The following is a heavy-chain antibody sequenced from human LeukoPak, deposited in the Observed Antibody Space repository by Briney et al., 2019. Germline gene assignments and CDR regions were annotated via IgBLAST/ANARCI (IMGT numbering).Heavy chain of an antibody. D-gene: IGHD3-3*01. Sequence: SVKVSCKASGGTFISYAISWVRQAPGQGLEWMGRIIPIFGIANYAQKFQGRVTITADKSTSTAYMELSSLRSEDTAMYYCAIEGSGRSLAPWGQGTLVTVSS. CDR3: AIEGSGRSLAP. V-gene: IGHV1-69*04. CDR1: GGTFISYA. CDR2: IIPIFGIA. J-gene: IGHJ5*02.